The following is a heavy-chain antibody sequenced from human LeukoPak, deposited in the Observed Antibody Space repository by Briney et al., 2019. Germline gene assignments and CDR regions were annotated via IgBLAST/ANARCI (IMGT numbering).Heavy chain of an antibody. CDR2: ISTSSSDT. Sequence: GGSLRLSCAASGFSFSDYYMTWIRQAPGKGLEWLTYISTSSSDTRYADSVKGRFTFSRDDAKNSLYLQMNSLRAEDTALYYCASLVRQFTGAFDIWGQGTMVTVSS. V-gene: IGHV3-11*03. CDR1: GFSFSDYY. CDR3: ASLVRQFTGAFDI. J-gene: IGHJ3*02. D-gene: IGHD3-10*01.